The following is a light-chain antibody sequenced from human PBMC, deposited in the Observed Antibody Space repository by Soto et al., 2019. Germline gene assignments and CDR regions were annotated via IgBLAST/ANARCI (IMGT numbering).Light chain of an antibody. CDR1: QSVSTN. CDR3: QQYSNWPPWT. J-gene: IGKJ1*01. Sequence: IVMTQSPATLSVSPGQRATLSCRASQSVSTNLAWYQQKPGQAPRLLIYGASTRATGIPARFSGSGSGTEYTTTISGLQSDDFAVYYCQQYSNWPPWTFGQGTRVDFK. V-gene: IGKV3D-15*01. CDR2: GAS.